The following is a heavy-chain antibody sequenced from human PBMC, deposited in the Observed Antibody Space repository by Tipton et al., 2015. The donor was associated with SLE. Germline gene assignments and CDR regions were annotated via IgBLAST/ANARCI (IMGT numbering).Heavy chain of an antibody. D-gene: IGHD7-27*01. V-gene: IGHV3-48*03. CDR1: GFTFSSYE. J-gene: IGHJ3*02. CDR3: ARDLGPWGNDAFDI. Sequence: SLRLSCAASGFTFSSYEMNWVRQAPGKGLEWVSYISSSGSTIYYADSVKGRFTISRDNAKNSLYLQMNSLRAEDTAVYYCARDLGPWGNDAFDIWGQGTMVTVSS. CDR2: ISSSGSTI.